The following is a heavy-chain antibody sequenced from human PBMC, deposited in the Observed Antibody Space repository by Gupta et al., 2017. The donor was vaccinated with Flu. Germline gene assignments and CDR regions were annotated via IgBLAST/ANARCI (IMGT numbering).Heavy chain of an antibody. CDR3: ARLGYCSGGSCYSSYYYGMDV. V-gene: IGHV4-39*01. J-gene: IGHJ6*02. CDR2: YSGST. Sequence: YSGSTYYNPSLKSRVTIFVDTSENQFSLKLSSVTAADTAVYYCARLGYCSGGSCYSSYYYGMDVWGQGTTVTVSS. D-gene: IGHD2-15*01.